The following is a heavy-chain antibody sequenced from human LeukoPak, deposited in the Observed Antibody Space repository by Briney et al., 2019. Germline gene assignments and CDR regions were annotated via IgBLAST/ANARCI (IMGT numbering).Heavy chain of an antibody. V-gene: IGHV1-69*01. CDR3: ASSPIGITMVRYRYYFDY. Sequence: SVKVSCKASGGTFSSYAISWVRQTPGQGLEWMGGIIPIFGTANYAQKFQGRVTITADESTSTAYMELSSLRSEDTAVYYCASSPIGITMVRYRYYFDYWGQGTLVTVSS. CDR1: GGTFSSYA. J-gene: IGHJ4*02. CDR2: IIPIFGTA. D-gene: IGHD3-10*01.